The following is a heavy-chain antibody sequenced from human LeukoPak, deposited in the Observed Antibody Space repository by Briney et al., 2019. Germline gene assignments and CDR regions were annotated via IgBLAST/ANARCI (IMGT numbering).Heavy chain of an antibody. CDR1: GYTFTSYG. V-gene: IGHV1-18*01. CDR3: ARESPPGGYDFWSGYYPYYYYYGMDV. J-gene: IGHJ6*02. D-gene: IGHD3-3*01. Sequence: GASVKVSCKASGYTFTSYGISWVRQAPGQGLEWMGWISAYNGNTNYAQKLQGRVTMTTDTSTSTAYMELRSLRSDDTAVYYCARESPPGGYDFWSGYYPYYYYYGMDVWGQGTTVTVSS. CDR2: ISAYNGNT.